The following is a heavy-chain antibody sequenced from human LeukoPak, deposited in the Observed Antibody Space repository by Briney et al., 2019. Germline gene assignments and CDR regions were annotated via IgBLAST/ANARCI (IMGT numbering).Heavy chain of an antibody. V-gene: IGHV3-74*01. CDR1: GFTSSRYW. Sequence: GGSLRLSCAASGFTSSRYWMHWVRQAPGKGLVWVSRINSAGSSTSYADSVKGRFIISRDNAKNTLYLQMNSLRAEDTAVYYCASDLKWELLQPFDYWGQGTLVTVSS. D-gene: IGHD1-26*01. J-gene: IGHJ4*02. CDR2: INSAGSST. CDR3: ASDLKWELLQPFDY.